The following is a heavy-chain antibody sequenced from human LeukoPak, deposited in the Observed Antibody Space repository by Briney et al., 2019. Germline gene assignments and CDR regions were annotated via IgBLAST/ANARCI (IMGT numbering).Heavy chain of an antibody. J-gene: IGHJ4*02. Sequence: ASVKVSCKASGYTFTGYYMHWVRQAPGQGLEWMGRINPNSGGTNYAQKFQGRVTMTRDTSISTAYMELSRLRSDDTAVYYCASPALGYRSGGSCYEFDYWGQGTLVTVSS. CDR2: INPNSGGT. CDR3: ASPALGYRSGGSCYEFDY. CDR1: GYTFTGYY. D-gene: IGHD2-15*01. V-gene: IGHV1-2*06.